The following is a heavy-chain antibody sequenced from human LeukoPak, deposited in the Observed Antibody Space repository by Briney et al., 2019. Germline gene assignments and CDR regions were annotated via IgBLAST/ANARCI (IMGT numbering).Heavy chain of an antibody. CDR1: GFSLSTFW. D-gene: IGHD3-10*01. CDR3: ARGASLLWFGELITWFDP. J-gene: IGHJ5*02. V-gene: IGHV3-74*01. Sequence: PGGSLRLSCAASGFSLSTFWMHWVRQAPGKGLAWVSRIDYDGITTTYADSVKGRFTISRDNAKNSLYLQMNSLRAEDTAVYYCARGASLLWFGELITWFDPWGQGTLVTVSS. CDR2: IDYDGITT.